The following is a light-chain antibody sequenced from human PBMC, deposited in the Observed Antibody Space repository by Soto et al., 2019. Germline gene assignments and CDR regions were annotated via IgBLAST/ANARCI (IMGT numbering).Light chain of an antibody. V-gene: IGLV2-14*01. Sequence: QSVLTQPASVSGSPGQSITISCTGTSSDGGGYNYVSWYQQHPGKAPKLMIYEVSNRPSGVSNRFSGSKSGNTASLTISGLQAEDEADYYCSSYTSSSTGYVFGTGTKVTVL. CDR3: SSYTSSSTGYV. J-gene: IGLJ1*01. CDR2: EVS. CDR1: SSDGGGYNY.